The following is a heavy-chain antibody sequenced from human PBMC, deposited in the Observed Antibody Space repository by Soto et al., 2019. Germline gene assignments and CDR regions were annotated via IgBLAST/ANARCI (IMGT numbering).Heavy chain of an antibody. CDR3: ASEYCSGGSCYYYGMDV. V-gene: IGHV3-74*01. Sequence: GGSRRLSCAASGFIFSSYWMHWVRQAPGKGLVWVSRINSDGSSTTYADSVKGRFTISRDNSKNTLYLQMNSLRAEDTAVYYCASEYCSGGSCYYYGMDVWGQGTTVTVSS. CDR1: GFIFSSYW. D-gene: IGHD2-15*01. J-gene: IGHJ6*02. CDR2: INSDGSST.